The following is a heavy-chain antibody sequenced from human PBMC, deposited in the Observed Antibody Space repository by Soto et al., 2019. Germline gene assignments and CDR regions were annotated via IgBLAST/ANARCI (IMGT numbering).Heavy chain of an antibody. CDR3: ARSGWYYDF. D-gene: IGHD6-13*01. CDR1: GGSISSGGYS. CDR2: IYNSDNT. V-gene: IGHV4-30-2*01. Sequence: PSETLSLTCAVSGGSISSGGYSWSWIRQPPGKGLEWIGYIYNSDNTYYNPSLKSRVTISADRSKNQFSLKLSSVTAADTAVYYCARSGWYYDFWGQGALVTVSS. J-gene: IGHJ5*01.